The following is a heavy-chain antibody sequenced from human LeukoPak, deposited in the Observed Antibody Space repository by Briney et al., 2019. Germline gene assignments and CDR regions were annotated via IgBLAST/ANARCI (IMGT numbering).Heavy chain of an antibody. CDR2: ISYDGSNK. CDR3: AKGGGRQWLAGHAFDI. Sequence: GGSLRLSCAASGFTFSSYGMHWVRQAPGKGLEWVAVISYDGSNKYYADSVKGRFTISRDNSKNTLYLQMNSLRAEDTAVYYCAKGGGRQWLAGHAFDIWGQGTMVTVSS. D-gene: IGHD6-19*01. V-gene: IGHV3-30*18. J-gene: IGHJ3*02. CDR1: GFTFSSYG.